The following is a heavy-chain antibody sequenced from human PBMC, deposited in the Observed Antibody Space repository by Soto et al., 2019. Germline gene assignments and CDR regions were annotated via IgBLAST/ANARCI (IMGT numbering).Heavy chain of an antibody. CDR3: AREGDSGYSNFDY. CDR2: IYHSGST. J-gene: IGHJ4*02. CDR1: GGSISSGGYS. D-gene: IGHD5-12*01. V-gene: IGHV4-30-2*01. Sequence: PSETLSLTCAVSGGSISSGGYSWSWIRQPPGKGLEWIGYIYHSGSTYYNPSLKSRVTISVDRSKNQFSLKLSSVTAADTAVYYCAREGDSGYSNFDYWGQGTLVTVSS.